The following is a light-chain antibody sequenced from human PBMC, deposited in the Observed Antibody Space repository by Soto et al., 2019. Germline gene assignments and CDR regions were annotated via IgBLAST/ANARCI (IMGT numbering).Light chain of an antibody. CDR3: QQYMSSVT. V-gene: IGKV3-20*01. Sequence: EIVLTQSPGSLSLSPGQRATLSCRASQSVDTTFFAWYQKKPGQAPRLLIYGASKRATGIPDRFSGSGSGTDFTLIISRPEPEDFAVYYCQQYMSSVTFGQGTKVEI. J-gene: IGKJ1*01. CDR2: GAS. CDR1: QSVDTTF.